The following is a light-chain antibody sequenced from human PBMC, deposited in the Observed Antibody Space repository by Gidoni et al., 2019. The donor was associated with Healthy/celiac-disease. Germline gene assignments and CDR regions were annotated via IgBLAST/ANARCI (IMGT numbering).Light chain of an antibody. CDR3: QQRSNWPPKWT. Sequence: EIVLTQSPATLSLSPGERATLSCRSSQRVSSYLAWSQQKPGQAPRLLIYDASNRATGIPARFSVSGSGTDFTLTISSLEPEDFAVYDCQQRSNWPPKWTFXQXTKVEIK. V-gene: IGKV3-11*01. CDR1: QRVSSY. J-gene: IGKJ1*01. CDR2: DAS.